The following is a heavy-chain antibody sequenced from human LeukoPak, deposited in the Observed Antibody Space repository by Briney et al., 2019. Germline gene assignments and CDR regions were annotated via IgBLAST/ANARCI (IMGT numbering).Heavy chain of an antibody. CDR3: AKAPAYYDSSGYFIDAFDM. CDR2: NSGSGGST. J-gene: IGHJ3*02. CDR1: GFTFSSYA. Sequence: GGSLRLSCAASGFTFSSYAMSWVRQAPGKGLEWVSSNSGSGGSTYYADSVKGRFTISRDNSKNTLYLQMNSLRAEDTAVYYCAKAPAYYDSSGYFIDAFDMWGQGTMVTVSS. D-gene: IGHD3-22*01. V-gene: IGHV3-23*01.